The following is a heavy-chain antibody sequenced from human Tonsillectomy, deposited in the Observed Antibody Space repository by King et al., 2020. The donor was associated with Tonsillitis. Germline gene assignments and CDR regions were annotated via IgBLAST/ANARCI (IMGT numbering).Heavy chain of an antibody. V-gene: IGHV3-48*01. CDR3: ARDLMVYAIRPSGSDF. Sequence: VQLVESGGGLVQPGGSLRLSCAASGFTFSSYSMNWVRQAPGKGLEWVSYISSSSGTIYYAESVKGRFTISRENAKNSLFLQMNSLRAEDTAVFYCARDLMVYAIRPSGSDFWGQGTLVTVSS. CDR2: ISSSSGTI. CDR1: GFTFSSYS. J-gene: IGHJ4*02. D-gene: IGHD2-8*01.